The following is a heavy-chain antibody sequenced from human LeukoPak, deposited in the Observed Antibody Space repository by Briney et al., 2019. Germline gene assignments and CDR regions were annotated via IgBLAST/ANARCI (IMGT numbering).Heavy chain of an antibody. V-gene: IGHV4-59*12. Sequence: ASETLSLTCTVSGGSMSSNYWNWIRQPPGQALEWIGYISYSGSTNYNPSLKSRVTISVDRSKNQFSLELTSVTAADTAVYYCASYCSSTSCLRPYFDYWGQGTLVTVSS. J-gene: IGHJ4*02. D-gene: IGHD2-2*01. CDR1: GGSMSSNY. CDR3: ASYCSSTSCLRPYFDY. CDR2: ISYSGST.